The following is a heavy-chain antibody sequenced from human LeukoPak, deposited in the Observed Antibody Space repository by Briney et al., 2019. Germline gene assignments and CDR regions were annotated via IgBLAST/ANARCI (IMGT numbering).Heavy chain of an antibody. CDR3: ATFAGEHQAPFDY. CDR1: GYTFTGYY. CDR2: INPNSGGT. V-gene: IGHV1-2*02. Sequence: ASVKVSCKASGYTFTGYYLHWVRQTPGQGLEWMGWINPNSGGTNYAQKFQGRVTMTRDTSISTAYMELNRLRSDDTAVYYCATFAGEHQAPFDYWGQGTLVTVSS. J-gene: IGHJ4*02. D-gene: IGHD1-26*01.